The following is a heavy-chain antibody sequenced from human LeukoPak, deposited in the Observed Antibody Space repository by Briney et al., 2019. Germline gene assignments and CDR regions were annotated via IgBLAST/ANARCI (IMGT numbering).Heavy chain of an antibody. J-gene: IGHJ4*02. D-gene: IGHD6-13*01. V-gene: IGHV3-30*02. CDR2: IRYDGTNK. Sequence: QSGGSLRLSCAASGFTISNYGMHWVRQAPGKGLEWVAFIRYDGTNKNYADSVRGRFTIFRDNSKNTLYLQMNSLRAEDTAVYYCAKKRSSTWYDFDYWGQGTLVTVSS. CDR1: GFTISNYG. CDR3: AKKRSSTWYDFDY.